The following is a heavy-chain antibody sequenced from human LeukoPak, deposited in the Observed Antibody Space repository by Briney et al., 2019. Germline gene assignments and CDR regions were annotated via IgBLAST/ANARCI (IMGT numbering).Heavy chain of an antibody. V-gene: IGHV1-8*03. CDR1: GGTFSSYA. CDR3: AREVGAGKYCSSTSCYRENWFDP. CDR2: MNPNSGNT. D-gene: IGHD2-2*02. J-gene: IGHJ5*02. Sequence: GASVKVSCKASGGTFSSYAISWVRQATGQGLEWMGWMNPNSGNTGYAQKFQGRVTITRNTSISTAYMELSSLRSEDTAVYYCAREVGAGKYCSSTSCYRENWFDPWGQGTLVTVSS.